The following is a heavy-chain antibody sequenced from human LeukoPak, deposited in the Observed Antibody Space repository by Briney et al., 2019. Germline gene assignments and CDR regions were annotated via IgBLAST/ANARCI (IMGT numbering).Heavy chain of an antibody. CDR1: GFTFSSYA. Sequence: GGSLRLSCAASGFTFSSYAMHWVRQAPGKGLEWVAVISYDGSNKYYADSVKGRFTISRDNSKNTLYLQMNSLRAEDTAVYYCAKDGCSGGSWCYWGQGTLVTVSS. CDR3: AKDGCSGGSWCY. CDR2: ISYDGSNK. J-gene: IGHJ4*02. D-gene: IGHD2-15*01. V-gene: IGHV3-30-3*01.